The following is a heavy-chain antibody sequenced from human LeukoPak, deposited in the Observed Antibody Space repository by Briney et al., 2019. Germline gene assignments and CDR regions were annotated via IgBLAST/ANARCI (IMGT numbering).Heavy chain of an antibody. CDR1: GFTFSSYG. J-gene: IGHJ4*02. D-gene: IGHD3-22*01. V-gene: IGHV3-48*04. CDR2: ISSSGSTI. Sequence: GGSLRLSCAASGFTFSSYGMSWIRQAPGKGLEWVSYISSSGSTIYYADSVKGRFTISRDNAKNSLYLQMNSLRAEDTAVYYCARGDYYDSSGYYFDYWGQGTLVTVSS. CDR3: ARGDYYDSSGYYFDY.